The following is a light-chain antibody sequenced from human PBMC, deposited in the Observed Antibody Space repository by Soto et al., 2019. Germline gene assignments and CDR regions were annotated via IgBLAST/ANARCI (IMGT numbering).Light chain of an antibody. CDR3: LQVYSFPRT. J-gene: IGKJ1*01. CDR1: QSVDIY. CDR2: AAS. Sequence: DIQMTQTQSSLSASVGEKVTLTSRASQSVDIYLEWFQQKPGKAPQYLIQAASILQSGVPSRFSGSGSGTEFILTINNLQPEDFASYFCLQVYSFPRTFGLGTMVDI. V-gene: IGKV1-12*01.